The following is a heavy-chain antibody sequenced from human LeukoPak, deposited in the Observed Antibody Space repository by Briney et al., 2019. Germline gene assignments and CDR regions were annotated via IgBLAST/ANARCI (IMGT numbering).Heavy chain of an antibody. V-gene: IGHV4-34*01. CDR1: GGSFSGYY. D-gene: IGHD3-22*01. Sequence: SETLSLTCAVYGGSFSGYYWSWIRQPPGKGLEWIGEINHSGSTNYNPSLKNRVTISVDTPKNQLSLKLSSVTAADTAVYYCARGRINYYDSSGYYSYWGQGTLVTVSS. CDR2: INHSGST. J-gene: IGHJ4*02. CDR3: ARGRINYYDSSGYYSY.